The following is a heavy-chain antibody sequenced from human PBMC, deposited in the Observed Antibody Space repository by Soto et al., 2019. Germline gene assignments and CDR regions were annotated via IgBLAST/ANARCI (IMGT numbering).Heavy chain of an antibody. J-gene: IGHJ5*02. CDR2: ISGSGGST. CDR3: AKDRDIVVVPAAIDWFDP. D-gene: IGHD2-2*02. CDR1: GGTFISYA. Sequence: GGSLRLSCAASGGTFISYAMSWVRQAPGKGLEWVSAISGSGGSTYYADSVKGRFTISRDNSKNTLYLQMNSLRAEDTAVYYCAKDRDIVVVPAAIDWFDPWGQGTLVTVSS. V-gene: IGHV3-23*01.